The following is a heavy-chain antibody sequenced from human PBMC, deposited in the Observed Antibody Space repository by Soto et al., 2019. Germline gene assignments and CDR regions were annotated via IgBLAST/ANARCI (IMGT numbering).Heavy chain of an antibody. CDR2: INSDGSST. D-gene: IGHD3-22*01. CDR3: ARDPLVDYYDSSGYFGY. CDR1: GFTFSSYW. V-gene: IGHV3-74*01. J-gene: IGHJ4*02. Sequence: PGGSLRLSCAASGFTFSSYWMHWVRQAPGKGLVWVSRINSDGSSTSYADSVKGRFTISRDNAKNTLYLQMNSLRAEDTAVYYCARDPLVDYYDSSGYFGYWGQGPLVTVSS.